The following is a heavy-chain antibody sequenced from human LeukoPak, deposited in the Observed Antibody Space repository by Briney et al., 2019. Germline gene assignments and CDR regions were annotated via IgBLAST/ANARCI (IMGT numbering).Heavy chain of an antibody. D-gene: IGHD4-17*01. CDR1: GGTFNKYS. CDR2: ISAYNGNT. V-gene: IGHV1-18*01. CDR3: ARARGADSYYYYGMDV. J-gene: IGHJ6*02. Sequence: ASVKVSCKASGGTFNKYSISWVRQAPGQGLEWMGWISAYNGNTNYAQKLQGRVTMTTDTSTSTAYMELRSLRSDDTAVYYCARARGADSYYYYGMDVWGQGTTVTVSS.